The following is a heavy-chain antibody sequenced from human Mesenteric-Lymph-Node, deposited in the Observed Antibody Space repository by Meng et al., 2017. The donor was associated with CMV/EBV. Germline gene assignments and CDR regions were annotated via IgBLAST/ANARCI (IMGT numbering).Heavy chain of an antibody. CDR3: ARDLGNWDVDY. J-gene: IGHJ4*02. Sequence: CKASGYTFTSYGITWVRQAPGQGLEWMGWISAYNGNTNYAQNLRGRVTMTTDTSASTAYMELRSLRSDDTAVYYCARDLGNWDVDYWGQGTLVTVSS. D-gene: IGHD1-1*01. CDR2: ISAYNGNT. CDR1: GYTFTSYG. V-gene: IGHV1-18*04.